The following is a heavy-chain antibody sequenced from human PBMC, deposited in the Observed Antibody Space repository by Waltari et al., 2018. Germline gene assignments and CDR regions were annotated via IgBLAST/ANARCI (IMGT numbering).Heavy chain of an antibody. Sequence: QVQLVESVGDLVKHGGSIRLSCAASGFAFTAYYMAWIRQAPGKGLGWISYISNAGVTIYYADSVRRRFTITRDNAKNSLYLQMNSLRAEDTAVYYCATGEKATKPFDYWGQGTPVTVSS. V-gene: IGHV3-11*04. D-gene: IGHD2-8*02. CDR3: ATGEKATKPFDY. J-gene: IGHJ4*02. CDR2: ISNAGVTI. CDR1: GFAFTAYY.